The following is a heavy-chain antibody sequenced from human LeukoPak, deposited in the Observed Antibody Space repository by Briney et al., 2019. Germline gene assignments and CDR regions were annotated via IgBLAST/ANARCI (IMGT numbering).Heavy chain of an antibody. J-gene: IGHJ4*02. V-gene: IGHV3-49*04. CDR3: NRWVKGSRFMEWPPDY. Sequence: GGSLRLSCTGSGFTFGDYAMTWVRQAPGKGLEFVGLIRSKAYGRTTESAASVKGRFTISRDDSKSIAYLQMNNLKIEDTAVYYCNRWVKGSRFMEWPPDYWGQGTLVTVSS. CDR1: GFTFGDYA. CDR2: IRSKAYGRTT. D-gene: IGHD3-3*01.